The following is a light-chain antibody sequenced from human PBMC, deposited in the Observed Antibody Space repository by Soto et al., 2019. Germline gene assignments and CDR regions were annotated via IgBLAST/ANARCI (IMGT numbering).Light chain of an antibody. CDR1: ENIGNW. CDR3: QQYNSFSQM. J-gene: IGKJ1*01. CDR2: KAS. Sequence: DLHMTKSASPLSAFVGNKVIITCRAIENIGNWLAWYQQKPGKAPKLLIYKASRLQRGVPSRFSGSGSGTEFTLTISSLQPDDFATYYCQQYNSFSQMFGQGTKVDIK. V-gene: IGKV1-5*03.